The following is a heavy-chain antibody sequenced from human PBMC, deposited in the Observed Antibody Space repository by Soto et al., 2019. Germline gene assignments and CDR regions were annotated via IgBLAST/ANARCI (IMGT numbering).Heavy chain of an antibody. CDR2: IWDDGTNK. Sequence: QVQLVESGGGVVQPGRSLRLSCAASGFSFSTYGMHWVRQAPGKGLEWVAVIWDDGTNKYYADSVKGRFNISRDNSKNTLYLQMNGLRAEDTAVYYCVRDLREDGCSSSSCFYFDYWGQGTLVTVSS. CDR1: GFSFSTYG. CDR3: VRDLREDGCSSSSCFYFDY. D-gene: IGHD2-2*01. V-gene: IGHV3-33*01. J-gene: IGHJ4*02.